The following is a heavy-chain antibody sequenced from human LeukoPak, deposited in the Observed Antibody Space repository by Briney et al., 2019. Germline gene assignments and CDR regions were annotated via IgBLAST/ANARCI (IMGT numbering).Heavy chain of an antibody. D-gene: IGHD3-22*01. J-gene: IGHJ6*02. Sequence: ASETLSLTCAVYGGSFSVYYWGWIRQPPGKGLEWIGEINHSGSTNYNPSLKSRVTISVDTSKNQFSLKLSSVTAADTAVYCCARMSTDSSGYYYGYYYGMDVWGQGTTVTVSS. CDR1: GGSFSVYY. V-gene: IGHV4-34*01. CDR2: INHSGST. CDR3: ARMSTDSSGYYYGYYYGMDV.